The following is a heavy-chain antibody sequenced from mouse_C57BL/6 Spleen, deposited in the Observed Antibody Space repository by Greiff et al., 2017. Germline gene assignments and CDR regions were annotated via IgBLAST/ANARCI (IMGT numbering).Heavy chain of an antibody. J-gene: IGHJ1*03. CDR3: ERSWDYLDFDY. V-gene: IGHV1-55*01. D-gene: IGHD4-1*01. CDR2: ICPGSGST. CDR1: GYTFTSYW. Sequence: VQLLQSGAELVKPGASVKMSCKASGYTFTSYWITWVKQRPGQGLEWIGDICPGSGSTNYNEKFKSKATLTVDTSSITAYMQLISLTSEDSAVYFCERSWDYLDFDYWGTGTTVTVSS.